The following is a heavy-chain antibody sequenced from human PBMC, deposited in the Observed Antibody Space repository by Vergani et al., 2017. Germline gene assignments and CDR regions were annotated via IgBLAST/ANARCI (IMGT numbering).Heavy chain of an antibody. CDR2: IRNKAYGGTT. CDR1: GFSFGDYA. D-gene: IGHD5-18*01. V-gene: IGHV3-49*04. CDR3: SRGRGYSFGYSDY. J-gene: IGHJ4*02. Sequence: EVQLVESGGGLVPPGRSLRLSCAASGFSFGDYAMTWVRQAPGKGREWVAFIRNKAYGGTTEYAASVKGRFTISRDDSKSLAYLQLSGLKTEDTAVYFCSRGRGYSFGYSDYWGQGTLVTVSS.